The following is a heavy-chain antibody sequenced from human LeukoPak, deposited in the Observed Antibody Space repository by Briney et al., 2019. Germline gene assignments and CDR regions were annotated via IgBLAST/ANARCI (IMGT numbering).Heavy chain of an antibody. D-gene: IGHD5-12*01. CDR3: ARPSGYSGYDYGY. Sequence: SETLSLTCTVSGGSISSSSYYWGWIRQPPGKGLEWIGSIYYSGITYYNPSLKSRVTISVDTSKNQFSLKLSSVTAADTAVYYCARPSGYSGYDYGYWGQGTAVTVSS. CDR2: IYYSGIT. J-gene: IGHJ4*02. V-gene: IGHV4-39*01. CDR1: GGSISSSSYY.